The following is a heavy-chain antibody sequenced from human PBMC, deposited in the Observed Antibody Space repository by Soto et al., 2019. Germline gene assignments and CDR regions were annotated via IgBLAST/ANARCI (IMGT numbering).Heavy chain of an antibody. CDR1: GYTFTSYA. CDR3: ARGSRRSRYYFDY. V-gene: IGHV1-3*01. CDR2: INAGNGNT. J-gene: IGHJ4*02. Sequence: ASVKVSCKASGYTFTSYAMHWVRQAPGQRLEWMGWINAGNGNTKYSQKFQGRVTITRDTSASTAYMELSSLRSEDTAVYYCARGSRRSRYYFDYWGQGTLVTVS.